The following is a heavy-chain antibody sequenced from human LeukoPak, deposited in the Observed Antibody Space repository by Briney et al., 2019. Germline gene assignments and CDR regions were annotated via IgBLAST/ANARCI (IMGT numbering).Heavy chain of an antibody. J-gene: IGHJ4*02. V-gene: IGHV4-34*01. D-gene: IGHD3-22*01. CDR3: ARGLVRITMIVGAMGATYYFDY. CDR1: GGSFSGYY. CDR2: INHSGGT. Sequence: SETLSLTCAVYGGSFSGYYWSWIRQPPGKGLEWIGEINHSGGTNYNPSLKSRVTISVDTSKNQFSLKLSSVTAADTAVYYCARGLVRITMIVGAMGATYYFDYWGQGTLVTVSS.